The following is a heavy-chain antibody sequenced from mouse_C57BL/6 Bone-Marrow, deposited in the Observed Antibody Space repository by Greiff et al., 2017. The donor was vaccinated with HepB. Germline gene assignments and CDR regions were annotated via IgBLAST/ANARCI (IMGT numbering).Heavy chain of an antibody. Sequence: VQLKESGGGLVKPGGSLKLSCAASGFTFSSYAMSWVRQTPEKRLEWVATISDGGSYTYYPDNVKGRFTISRDNAKNNLYLQMSHLKSEDTAMYYCARVAGLVAMDYWGQGTSVTVSS. CDR3: ARVAGLVAMDY. J-gene: IGHJ4*01. V-gene: IGHV5-4*01. CDR2: ISDGGSYT. CDR1: GFTFSSYA. D-gene: IGHD3-1*01.